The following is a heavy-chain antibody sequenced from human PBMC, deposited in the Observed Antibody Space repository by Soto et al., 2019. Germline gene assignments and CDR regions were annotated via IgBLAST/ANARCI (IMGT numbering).Heavy chain of an antibody. CDR2: ISYDGSNK. V-gene: IGHV3-30-3*01. J-gene: IGHJ4*02. CDR1: GFTFSSYA. Sequence: QVQLVESGGGVVQPGRSLRLSCAASGFTFSSYAMHWVRQAPGKGLEWVAVISYDGSNKYYADSVKGRFTISRDNSKNTLYLQMNSLRAEDTALYYCARGLGSYVGATSASYFDYWGQGTLVTVSS. CDR3: ARGLGSYVGATSASYFDY. D-gene: IGHD1-26*01.